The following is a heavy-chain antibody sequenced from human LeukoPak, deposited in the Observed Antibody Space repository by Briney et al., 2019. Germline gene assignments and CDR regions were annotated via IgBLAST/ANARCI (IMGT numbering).Heavy chain of an antibody. CDR3: ASTTVTTGY. V-gene: IGHV3-21*01. CDR1: GFTFSSYS. Sequence: GGSLRLSCAASGFTFSSYSMNWVRQAPGKGLEWVSSISSTSTYIDYADSVKGRFTISRDNAKNSLYLQMNSLRVEDTAVYYCASTTVTTGYWGQRTRVTVSS. CDR2: ISSTSTYI. D-gene: IGHD4-11*01. J-gene: IGHJ4*02.